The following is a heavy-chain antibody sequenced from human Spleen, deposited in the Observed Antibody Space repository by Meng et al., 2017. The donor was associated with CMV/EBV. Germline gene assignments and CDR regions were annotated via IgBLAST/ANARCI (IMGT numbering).Heavy chain of an antibody. CDR3: ARGARSSSWYYFDY. D-gene: IGHD6-13*01. J-gene: IGHJ4*02. CDR1: GYSFTWYY. Sequence: ASVKVSCKASGYSFTWYYMQWVRQAPGQGLEWMGWINPKSGATNYAEKFQGRVTMTRDTSLTTVYMEVSSLRSEDTAVYYCARGARSSSWYYFDYWGQGTLVTVSS. V-gene: IGHV1-2*02. CDR2: INPKSGAT.